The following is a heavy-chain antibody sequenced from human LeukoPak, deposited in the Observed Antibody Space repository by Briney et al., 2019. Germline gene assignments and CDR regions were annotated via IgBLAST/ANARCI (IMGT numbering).Heavy chain of an antibody. D-gene: IGHD3-10*01. CDR3: AREGSQALDP. Sequence: ASVKVSCKASGYTFTIYGIGWVRQAPGQGLEWMGYISPYNGNADYAQNFQGRVSMTTDTSTTTAYMELRSLTSDDTAVYYCAREGSQALDPWGQGTLVTVSS. CDR1: GYTFTIYG. J-gene: IGHJ5*02. CDR2: ISPYNGNA. V-gene: IGHV1-18*01.